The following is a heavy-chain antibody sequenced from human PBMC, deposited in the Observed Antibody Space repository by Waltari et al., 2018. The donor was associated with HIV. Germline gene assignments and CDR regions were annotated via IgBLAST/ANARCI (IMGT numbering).Heavy chain of an antibody. CDR1: GGSISSSSYY. V-gene: IGHV4-39*01. J-gene: IGHJ6*02. D-gene: IGHD6-13*01. CDR3: AILAAAGTHYYYYGMDV. CDR2: IYYSGST. Sequence: QLQLQESGPGLVKPSETLSLTCTVSGGSISSSSYYWGWIRQPPGKGLELIGSIYYSGSTYPDPYLNSRVTISVDTSKNQFSLKLSSVTAADTAVYYGAILAAAGTHYYYYGMDVWGQGTTVTVSS.